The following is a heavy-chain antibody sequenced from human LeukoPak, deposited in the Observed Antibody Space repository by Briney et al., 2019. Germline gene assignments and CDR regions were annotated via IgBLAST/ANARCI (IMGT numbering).Heavy chain of an antibody. CDR2: ITGSGGNT. V-gene: IGHV3-23*01. CDR1: GFTFSNYA. J-gene: IGHJ5*02. CDR3: AKMDDDFWSGYFGRNWFDP. D-gene: IGHD3-3*01. Sequence: PGASLRLSCAASGFTFSNYAMSWVRQAPGKGLEWVSAITGSGGNTYYADSVKGRFTISRDNSKNTVFLQMNSLRAEDTAVYYCAKMDDDFWSGYFGRNWFDPWGQGTLVTVSS.